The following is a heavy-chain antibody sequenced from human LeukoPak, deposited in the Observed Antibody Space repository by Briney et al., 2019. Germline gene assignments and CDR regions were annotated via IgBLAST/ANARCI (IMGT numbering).Heavy chain of an antibody. J-gene: IGHJ5*02. Sequence: GGSLRLSCAASGFTFSSYAMSWVRQAPGKGREWVSAISGSGGSTYYADSVKGLLTISRHNHKNTLYLKMNSLRAEDTAVYYCAKERSDIVVYPAWGQGTLVTVSS. D-gene: IGHD2-2*01. CDR2: ISGSGGST. CDR3: AKERSDIVVYPA. CDR1: GFTFSSYA. V-gene: IGHV3-23*01.